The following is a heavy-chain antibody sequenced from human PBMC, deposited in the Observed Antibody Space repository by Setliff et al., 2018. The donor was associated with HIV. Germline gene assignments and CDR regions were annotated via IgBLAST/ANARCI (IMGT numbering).Heavy chain of an antibody. J-gene: IGHJ5*02. CDR3: TKEWGPSAQPINWFDP. V-gene: IGHV3-23*01. CDR2: ITGSGTNT. Sequence: PGGSLRLSCAASGFTFSSYAMNWVRQAPGKGLEWVSSITGSGTNTYYTDSVRGRFTLSRDNSRNTVFLQMNSLRVEDTAVYYCTKEWGPSAQPINWFDPWGQGTQVTVS. D-gene: IGHD3-16*01. CDR1: GFTFSSYA.